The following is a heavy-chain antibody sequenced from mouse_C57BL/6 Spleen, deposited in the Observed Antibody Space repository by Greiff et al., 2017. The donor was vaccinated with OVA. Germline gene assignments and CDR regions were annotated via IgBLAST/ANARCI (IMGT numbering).Heavy chain of an antibody. CDR1: GFSLTSYG. J-gene: IGHJ4*01. Sequence: QVQLQQSGPGLVAPSQSLSITCTVSGFSLTSYGVHWVRQPPGKGLEWLVVIWSDGSTTYNSALKSRLSISKDNSKSQVFLKMNSLQTDDTAMYYCARHPNYGLYAMDYWGQGTSVTVSS. D-gene: IGHD1-1*02. CDR2: IWSDGST. CDR3: ARHPNYGLYAMDY. V-gene: IGHV2-6-1*01.